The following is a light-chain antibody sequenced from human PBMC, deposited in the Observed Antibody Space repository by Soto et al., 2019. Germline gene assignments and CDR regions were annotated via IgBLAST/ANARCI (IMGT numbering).Light chain of an antibody. Sequence: QLVLTQSPSASASLGASVKLTCTLSSGHSSFAIAWHQQQPEKGPRYLMKVNIDGSHNKGDGIPDRFSGSSSGAERYLTISSLQSEDEADYYCQTWGTGIRVFGGGTKVTVL. CDR1: SGHSSFA. CDR3: QTWGTGIRV. V-gene: IGLV4-69*01. J-gene: IGLJ3*02. CDR2: VNIDGSH.